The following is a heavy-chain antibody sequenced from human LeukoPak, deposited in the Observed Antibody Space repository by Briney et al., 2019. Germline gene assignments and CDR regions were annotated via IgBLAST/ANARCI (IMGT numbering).Heavy chain of an antibody. Sequence: QPGGSLRLSCAASGFNFDDYTMHWVRQPPGKGLEWVSGISWNSDFIVYGDSVKGRFTISRDNAKNSLYLQMNSLSAEDTALYYCVKSHGAGRYYPLEYWGQGTLLTVSS. CDR3: VKSHGAGRYYPLEY. V-gene: IGHV3-9*01. CDR1: GFNFDDYT. J-gene: IGHJ4*02. D-gene: IGHD3-10*01. CDR2: ISWNSDFI.